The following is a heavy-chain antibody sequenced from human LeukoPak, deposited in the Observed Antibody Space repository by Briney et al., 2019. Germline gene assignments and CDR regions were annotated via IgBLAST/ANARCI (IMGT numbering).Heavy chain of an antibody. CDR2: LYTGGGT. D-gene: IGHD3-22*01. CDR1: GFSVRTTY. Sequence: GGSLRLSCAASGFSVRTTYMSWVRQAPGKGLEWVSVLYTGGGTDHADSVKGRFTISRDDSKNTLSLQMNSLRAEDTAIYYCTRSGYRHPYHFDSWGQGTLVTVSS. CDR3: TRSGYRHPYHFDS. J-gene: IGHJ4*02. V-gene: IGHV3-53*01.